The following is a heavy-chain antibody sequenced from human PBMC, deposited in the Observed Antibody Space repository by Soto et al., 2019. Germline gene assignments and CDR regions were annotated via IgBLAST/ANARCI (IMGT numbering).Heavy chain of an antibody. CDR2: IYHSGST. CDR3: AGPLYYYYYGMDV. V-gene: IGHV4-4*02. J-gene: IGHJ6*02. CDR1: GGSISSSNW. Sequence: SETLSLTCAVSGGSISSSNWWSWVRQPPGKGLEWIGEIYHSGSTNYNPSLKSRVTISVDKSKNQFSLKLSSVTAADSAVYYCAGPLYYYYYGMDVWGQGTTVTVSS.